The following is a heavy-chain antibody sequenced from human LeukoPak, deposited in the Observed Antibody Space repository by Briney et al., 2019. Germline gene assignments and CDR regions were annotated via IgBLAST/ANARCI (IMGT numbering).Heavy chain of an antibody. Sequence: GGSLRLSCAASGFTFSSYSMNWVRQAPGKGLEWVSSISSSSSYIYYADSVKGRFTISRDNAKNSLYLQMNSLRAEDTAVYYRGRDLGAPPYGSGGGMDVWGQGTTVTVSS. V-gene: IGHV3-21*06. CDR2: ISSSSSYI. CDR1: GFTFSSYS. CDR3: GRDLGAPPYGSGGGMDV. D-gene: IGHD3-10*01. J-gene: IGHJ6*02.